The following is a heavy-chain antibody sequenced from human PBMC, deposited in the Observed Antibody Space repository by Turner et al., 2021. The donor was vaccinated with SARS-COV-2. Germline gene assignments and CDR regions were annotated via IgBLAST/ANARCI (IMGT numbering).Heavy chain of an antibody. D-gene: IGHD1-26*01. V-gene: IGHV3-74*01. CDR1: GFTFSSYW. Sequence: VQLVESGGGLVQPGGSLRLSCAASGFTFSSYWMHWVRQAPGKGLVWVSRINSDGSSTSTSYADSVKGRFTISRDSAKNTLYLQMKSLRAEDTAVYYCARGSGSSPDFDYWGQGTLVTVSS. J-gene: IGHJ4*02. CDR2: INSDGSSTST. CDR3: ARGSGSSPDFDY.